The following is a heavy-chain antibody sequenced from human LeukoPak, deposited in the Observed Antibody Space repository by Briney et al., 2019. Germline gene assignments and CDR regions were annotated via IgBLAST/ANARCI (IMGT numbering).Heavy chain of an antibody. Sequence: GGSLRLSCAASGFTFSSYSMNWVRQAPGKGLEWVSSISSSSSYIYYADSVKGRFTISRDNAKNSLYLQINSLRAEDTAVYYCASLCSSTSLDAFDIWGQGTMVTVSS. V-gene: IGHV3-21*01. J-gene: IGHJ3*02. D-gene: IGHD2-2*01. CDR3: ASLCSSTSLDAFDI. CDR1: GFTFSSYS. CDR2: ISSSSSYI.